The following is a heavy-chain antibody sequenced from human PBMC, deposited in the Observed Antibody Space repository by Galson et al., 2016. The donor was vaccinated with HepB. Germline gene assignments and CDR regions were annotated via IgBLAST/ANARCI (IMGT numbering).Heavy chain of an antibody. D-gene: IGHD3-3*01. CDR3: TRALRGSEDFWGAIYNYYALDV. CDR1: GYTLDSYW. CDR2: IYPGDFDT. J-gene: IGHJ6*02. V-gene: IGHV5-51*01. Sequence: QSGAEVKTSGESLKISCRGSGYTLDSYWIGWVRQMPGKGLEWMGIIYPGDFDTRYGPSFQGQVTISVDTSISTADLQRNGLTAPDTATYYGTRALRGSEDFWGAIYNYYALDVWGQGTTVTVS.